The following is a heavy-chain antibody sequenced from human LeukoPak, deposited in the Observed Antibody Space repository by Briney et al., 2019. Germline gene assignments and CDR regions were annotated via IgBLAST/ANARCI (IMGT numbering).Heavy chain of an antibody. Sequence: GGSLRLSCAASGFSFSTYYVNWVRQAPGKGLEWVSVIYSGGDTYYADSVKGRFTISRDNSKNTLHLQMNSLRAEDTAVYYCARDNTAMVGLDYWGQGTLVTVSS. CDR2: IYSGGDT. CDR3: ARDNTAMVGLDY. J-gene: IGHJ4*02. V-gene: IGHV3-66*01. D-gene: IGHD5-18*01. CDR1: GFSFSTYY.